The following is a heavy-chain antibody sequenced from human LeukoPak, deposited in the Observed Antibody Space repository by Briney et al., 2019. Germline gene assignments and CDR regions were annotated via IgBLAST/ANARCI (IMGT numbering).Heavy chain of an antibody. D-gene: IGHD2-2*01. J-gene: IGHJ4*02. V-gene: IGHV1-24*01. CDR3: ATKALLCSSTSCYVDY. CDR2: FDPEDGET. CDR1: GYTLTELS. Sequence: ASVKVSCKVSGYTLTELSMHWVRQAPGEGLEWMGGFDPEDGETIYAQKFQGRVTMTEDTSTDTAYMELSSLRSEDTAVYYCATKALLCSSTSCYVDYWGQGTLVTVSS.